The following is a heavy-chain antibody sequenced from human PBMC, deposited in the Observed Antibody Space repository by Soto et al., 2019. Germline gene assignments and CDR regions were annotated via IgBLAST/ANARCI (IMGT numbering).Heavy chain of an antibody. J-gene: IGHJ5*02. CDR3: AKVWDIVVVPAAYAFDP. Sequence: GSLRLSCAASGFTFSSYWMSWVRQAPGKGLEWVSAINRSGGSKYYVDSVKGRLTISRDNAKNTLYLQMNSLRAEDTAVYYCAKVWDIVVVPAAYAFDPWGQGTLVTVSS. CDR1: GFTFSSYW. CDR2: INRSGGSK. D-gene: IGHD2-2*01. V-gene: IGHV3-23*01.